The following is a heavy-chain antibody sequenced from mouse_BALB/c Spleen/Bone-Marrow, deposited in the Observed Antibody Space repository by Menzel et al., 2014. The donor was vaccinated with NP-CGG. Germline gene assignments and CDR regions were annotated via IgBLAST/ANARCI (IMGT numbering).Heavy chain of an antibody. CDR2: IWAGGST. Sequence: VKVVESGPGLVAPSQSLSITCTVSGFSLTSYGVHWVRQPPGKGLEWLGVIWAGGSTDYNSALMSRLSISKDNSESQVFLKMNSLQTDDTALYYCARERPNYFDNWGQGTVLTVSS. CDR3: ARERPNYFDN. J-gene: IGHJ2*01. CDR1: GFSLTSYG. V-gene: IGHV2-9*02.